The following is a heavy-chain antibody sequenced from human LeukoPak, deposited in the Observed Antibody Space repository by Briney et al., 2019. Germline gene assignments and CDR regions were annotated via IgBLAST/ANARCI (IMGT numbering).Heavy chain of an antibody. Sequence: PGGSLRLSCAASGFTFSSHWMHWVRQAPGKGLVWVSRINSDGSSTSYADSVKGRFTISRDNAKNSLYLQMNSLRAEDTAVYYCARVTQVGATLYFDYWGQGTLVTVSS. J-gene: IGHJ4*02. CDR1: GFTFSSHW. CDR3: ARVTQVGATLYFDY. V-gene: IGHV3-74*01. D-gene: IGHD1-26*01. CDR2: INSDGSST.